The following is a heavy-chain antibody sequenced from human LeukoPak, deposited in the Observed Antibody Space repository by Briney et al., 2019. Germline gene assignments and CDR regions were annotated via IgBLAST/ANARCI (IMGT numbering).Heavy chain of an antibody. CDR3: ARGDPSTDSGYGY. D-gene: IGHD5-12*01. J-gene: IGHJ4*02. CDR2: IIPIFGTA. V-gene: IGHV1-69*06. Sequence: SVKVSCKASGGTFSSYPISWVRHAPGQGLEWMGGIIPIFGTANYAQKFQGRVTITADKSTSTAYMELSSLRSEDTAVYYCARGDPSTDSGYGYWGQGTLVTVSS. CDR1: GGTFSSYP.